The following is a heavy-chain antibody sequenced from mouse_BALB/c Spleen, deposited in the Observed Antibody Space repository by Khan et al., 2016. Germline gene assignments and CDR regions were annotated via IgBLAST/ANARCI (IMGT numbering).Heavy chain of an antibody. D-gene: IGHD2-2*01. Sequence: VQLQQPGPELVKPGASMKISCKASGYSFTGYSMNWVKQSHGKNLEWIGLVNPYNGGTTYNQKFKGKATLTVDKSSSTAYMELLSLTSEDSAVYYCTRGGDYGYRFAYWGQGTLVTVSA. J-gene: IGHJ3*01. CDR1: GYSFTGYS. CDR3: TRGGDYGYRFAY. CDR2: VNPYNGGT. V-gene: IGHV1-31*01.